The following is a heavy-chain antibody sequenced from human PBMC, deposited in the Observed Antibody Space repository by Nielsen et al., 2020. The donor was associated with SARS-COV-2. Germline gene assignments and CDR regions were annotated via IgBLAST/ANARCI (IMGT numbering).Heavy chain of an antibody. CDR3: AKRSGYTSGWYGDY. D-gene: IGHD6-19*01. CDR2: ISSST. V-gene: IGHV3-23*01. Sequence: GESLKISCAASGFMVSDSYMSWIRQTPGKGLEWVSAISSSTYYADSVKGRFTVSRDNSENTLYLQMNSLRAEDTAVYYCAKRSGYTSGWYGDYWGQGTLVTVSS. J-gene: IGHJ4*02. CDR1: GFMVSDSY.